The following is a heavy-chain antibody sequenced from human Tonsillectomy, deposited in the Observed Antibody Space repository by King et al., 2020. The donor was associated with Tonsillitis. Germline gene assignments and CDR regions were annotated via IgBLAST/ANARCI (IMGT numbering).Heavy chain of an antibody. CDR3: ASQYYDYVWGSYYYFDH. J-gene: IGHJ4*02. D-gene: IGHD3-16*01. Sequence: VQLVESGGGLVQPGGSLRLSCAASGFTFSTYSMNWVRQAPGKGLEWVSYISSSSSNIYYADSVKGRFTISRDNAKNSLYLQMNSLRDEDTAVYYCASQYYDYVWGSYYYFDHWGQGTLVTVSS. CDR1: GFTFSTYS. V-gene: IGHV3-48*02. CDR2: ISSSSSNI.